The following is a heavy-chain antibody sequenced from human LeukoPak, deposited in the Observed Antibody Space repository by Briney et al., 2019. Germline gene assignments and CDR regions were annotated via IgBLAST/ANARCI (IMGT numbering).Heavy chain of an antibody. V-gene: IGHV3-33*01. J-gene: IGHJ3*02. Sequence: GGSLRLSCAASGFTFSSYGMHWVRQAPGKGLEWVAVIWYDGSNKYYADSVKGRFTISRDNSKNTLYLQMNSLRAEDTAVYYCARENIAAAGFDAFDIWGQGTMVTVSS. CDR2: IWYDGSNK. CDR3: ARENIAAAGFDAFDI. CDR1: GFTFSSYG. D-gene: IGHD6-13*01.